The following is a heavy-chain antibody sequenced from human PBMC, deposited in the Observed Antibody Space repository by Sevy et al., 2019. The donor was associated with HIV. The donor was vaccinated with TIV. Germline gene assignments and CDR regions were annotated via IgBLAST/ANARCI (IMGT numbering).Heavy chain of an antibody. D-gene: IGHD4-17*01. CDR3: ARSLLYGDYGWRDAFDI. Sequence: GGSLRLSCAASGFTFSSYWMSWVRQAPGKGLEWVANIKQDGSEKYYVDSVKGRFTISRDNTKNSLYLQMNSLRAEDTAVYYCARSLLYGDYGWRDAFDIWGQWTMFTVSS. CDR1: GFTFSSYW. V-gene: IGHV3-7*03. J-gene: IGHJ3*02. CDR2: IKQDGSEK.